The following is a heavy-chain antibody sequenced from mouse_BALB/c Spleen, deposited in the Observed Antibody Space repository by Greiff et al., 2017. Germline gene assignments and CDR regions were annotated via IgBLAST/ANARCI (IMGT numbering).Heavy chain of an antibody. CDR1: GDSITSGY. CDR2: ISYSGST. D-gene: IGHD2-14*01. V-gene: IGHV3-8*02. J-gene: IGHJ4*01. CDR3: ARIRYDGDYYAIDY. Sequence: EVKLQESGPSLVKPSQTLSLTCSVTGDSITSGYWNWIRKFPGNKLEYMGYISYSGSTYYNPSLKSRISITRDTSKNQYYLQLNSVTTEDTATYYCARIRYDGDYYAIDYWGQGTSVTVSS.